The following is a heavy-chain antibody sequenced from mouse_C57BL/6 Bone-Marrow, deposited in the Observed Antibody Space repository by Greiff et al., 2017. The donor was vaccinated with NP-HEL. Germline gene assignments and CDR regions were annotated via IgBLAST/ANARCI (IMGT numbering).Heavy chain of an antibody. Sequence: EVKLQESGPGLVKPSQSLSLTCSVTGYSITSGYYWNWIRQFPGNKLEWMGYISYDGSNNYNPSLKNRISITRDTSKNQFFLKLNSVTTEDTATYYCARDRGYGSSYAMDYWGQGTSVTVSS. V-gene: IGHV3-6*01. CDR3: ARDRGYGSSYAMDY. D-gene: IGHD1-1*01. CDR1: GYSITSGYY. J-gene: IGHJ4*01. CDR2: ISYDGSN.